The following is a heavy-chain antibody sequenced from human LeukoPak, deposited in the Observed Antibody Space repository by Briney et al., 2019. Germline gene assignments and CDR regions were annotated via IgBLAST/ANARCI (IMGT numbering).Heavy chain of an antibody. J-gene: IGHJ4*02. CDR2: ISSGSSYI. D-gene: IGHD6-19*01. V-gene: IGHV3-21*01. Sequence: GGSLRLSCAASGFTFSSYSMNWVRQAPGKGLEWVSSISSGSSYIYYADSVKGRFTISRDNAKNSLYLQMNSLRAEDTAVYYCARSGIAVAGWFDYWGQGTLVTVSS. CDR3: ARSGIAVAGWFDY. CDR1: GFTFSSYS.